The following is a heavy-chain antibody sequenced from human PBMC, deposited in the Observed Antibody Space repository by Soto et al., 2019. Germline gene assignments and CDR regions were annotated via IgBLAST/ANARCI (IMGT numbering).Heavy chain of an antibody. Sequence: EVQLVQSGGGLVQPGGSLRLSCVASQFSFSHYWMSWVRHAPGKGLEWVANIKEDGSEQNYVDSVKGRFTTSKDNAKNSLSLQMDSRRAEDTAVYYCARDRACDAFDIWGQGTMVTVS. J-gene: IGHJ3*02. V-gene: IGHV3-7*04. CDR1: QFSFSHYW. CDR3: ARDRACDAFDI. CDR2: IKEDGSEQ.